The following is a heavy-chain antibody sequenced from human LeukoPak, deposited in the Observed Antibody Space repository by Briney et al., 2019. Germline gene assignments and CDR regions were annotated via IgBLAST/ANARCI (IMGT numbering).Heavy chain of an antibody. CDR3: ARDGAMRFGELLSIGQIDY. V-gene: IGHV3-7*01. Sequence: PGGCLRLSCAASGFTFSSYWVSWVRQAPGKGLEWVANIKEDGSEKYYVDSVKGRFTISRDNAKNSLYLQMNSLRAEETAVYYCARDGAMRFGELLSIGQIDYWGQGTLVTVSS. J-gene: IGHJ4*02. CDR2: IKEDGSEK. CDR1: GFTFSSYW. D-gene: IGHD3-10*01.